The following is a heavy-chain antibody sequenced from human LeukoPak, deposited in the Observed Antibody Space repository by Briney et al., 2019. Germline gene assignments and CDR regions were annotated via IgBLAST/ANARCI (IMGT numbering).Heavy chain of an antibody. CDR3: AGDTHSSSWYDH. V-gene: IGHV3-53*01. D-gene: IGHD6-19*01. CDR1: GFTVSSIY. CDR2: TYSDGNT. J-gene: IGHJ5*02. Sequence: PGGSLRLSCAVSGFTVSSIYMSRVRQAPGKGLEWVSFTYSDGNTYYGDSVKGRFTLSRDSSRNTLYLQMNSLTVDDTAVYYCAGDTHSSSWYDHWGQGTLVTVSS.